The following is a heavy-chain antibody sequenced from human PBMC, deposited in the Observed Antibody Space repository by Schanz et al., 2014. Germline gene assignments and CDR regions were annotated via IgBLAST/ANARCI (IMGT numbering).Heavy chain of an antibody. Sequence: EVQLLESGGGLVQPGGSLRLSCLASGFAFSSYGMNWLRQAPGKGLEWVSVIGVDGTTTYYADSVKGRFTISRDNSKNTLFLPMNSLRAEDAAGYFCVSQTCSPNYWGHGTLVAVSS. CDR1: GFAFSSYG. V-gene: IGHV3-23*01. CDR3: VSQTCSPNY. CDR2: IGVDGTTT. D-gene: IGHD6-13*01. J-gene: IGHJ4*01.